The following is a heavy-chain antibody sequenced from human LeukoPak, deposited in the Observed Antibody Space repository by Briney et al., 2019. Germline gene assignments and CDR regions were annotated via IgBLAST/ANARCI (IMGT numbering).Heavy chain of an antibody. J-gene: IGHJ6*03. Sequence: RASETLSLTCAVYGGSFSGYYWSWIRQPPGKGLEWIGEINHSGSTNYNPSLKSRVTISVNTSKNQFSLRLRSVTAADTAVYYCARLGIAGTESSGSYMDVWGKGTTVTISS. CDR3: ARLGIAGTESSGSYMDV. D-gene: IGHD6-19*01. V-gene: IGHV4-34*01. CDR1: GGSFSGYY. CDR2: INHSGST.